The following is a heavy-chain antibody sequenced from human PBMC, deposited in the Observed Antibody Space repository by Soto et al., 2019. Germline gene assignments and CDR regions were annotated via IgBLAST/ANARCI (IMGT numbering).Heavy chain of an antibody. CDR1: GGSFSSYY. D-gene: IGHD3-3*01. Sequence: QVQLQQWGAGLLKPSETLSLTCAVYGGSFSSYYWSWIRQPPGKGLEWIGVINHSGSTNYDPSLKSRGTISIDTSKNQVYLTLSSVTAADTAVYYCARGEPRFMEWLLLSEYFDPWGQGTLVTVSS. V-gene: IGHV4-34*01. J-gene: IGHJ5*02. CDR2: INHSGST. CDR3: ARGEPRFMEWLLLSEYFDP.